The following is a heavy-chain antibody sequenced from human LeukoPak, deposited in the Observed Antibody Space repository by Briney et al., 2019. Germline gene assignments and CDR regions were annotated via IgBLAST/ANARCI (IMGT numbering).Heavy chain of an antibody. CDR1: GSTFSSYA. D-gene: IGHD3-16*01. J-gene: IGHJ3*02. CDR2: ISYDGSNK. Sequence: PGGSLRLSCAASGSTFSSYAMHWVRQAPGKGLEWVAVISYDGSNKYYADSVKGRFTISRDNSKNTLYLQMNSLRAEDTAVYYCAREGGDGAFDIWGQGTMVTVSS. CDR3: AREGGDGAFDI. V-gene: IGHV3-30*04.